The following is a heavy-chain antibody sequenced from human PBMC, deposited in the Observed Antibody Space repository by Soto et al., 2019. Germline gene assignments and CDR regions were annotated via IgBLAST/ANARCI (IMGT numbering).Heavy chain of an antibody. D-gene: IGHD1-26*01. J-gene: IGHJ5*02. CDR3: ATTKWELPFDP. CDR1: GGSISSSSYY. V-gene: IGHV4-39*01. CDR2: IYYSGST. Sequence: QLQLQESGPGLVKPSETLSLTCTVSGGSISSSSYYWGWIRQPPGKGLEWIGSIYYSGSTYYNPSLKSRVTISVDTSKNQFSLKLSSVTAADTAVYYCATTKWELPFDPWGQGTLVTVSS.